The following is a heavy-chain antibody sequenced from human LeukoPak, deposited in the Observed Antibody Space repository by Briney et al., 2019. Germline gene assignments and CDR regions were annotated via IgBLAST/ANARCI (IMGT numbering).Heavy chain of an antibody. D-gene: IGHD1-1*01. CDR1: GFTFSSYP. Sequence: GGSLRLSCAASGFTFSSYPMSWVRQAPGKGLVWVSAISGSGGSTYYADSVKGRFTISGDNAKNTLYLQMNSLRAEDTAVYYCARGGLNALEAFDIWGQGTLVTVCS. V-gene: IGHV3-23*01. CDR2: ISGSGGST. CDR3: ARGGLNALEAFDI. J-gene: IGHJ3*02.